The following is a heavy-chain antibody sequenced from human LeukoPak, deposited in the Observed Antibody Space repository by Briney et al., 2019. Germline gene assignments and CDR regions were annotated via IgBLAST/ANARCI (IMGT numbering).Heavy chain of an antibody. CDR2: IIPIFGTA. D-gene: IGHD1-26*01. CDR1: GGTFSSYA. J-gene: IGHJ4*02. V-gene: IGHV1-69*06. Sequence: SVKVSCKASGGTFSSYAISWVRQAPGQGLEWMGGIIPIFGTANYAQKFQGRVTITADKSTSTAYMELSSLRSEDTAVYYCARDRGIVGRSGAGNFDYWAREPWSPSPQ. CDR3: ARDRGIVGRSGAGNFDY.